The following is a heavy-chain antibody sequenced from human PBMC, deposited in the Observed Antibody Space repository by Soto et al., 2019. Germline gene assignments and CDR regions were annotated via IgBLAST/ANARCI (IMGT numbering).Heavy chain of an antibody. V-gene: IGHV4-31*03. CDR3: ARDPGRPNNWFDP. J-gene: IGHJ5*02. Sequence: SETLSLTCTVSGGSISSGGYYWSWIRQHPGKGLEWIGYIYYSGSTYYNPSLKSRVTISVDTSKNQFSLKLSSVTAADTAVYYCARDPGRPNNWFDPWGQGTLVTVSS. CDR1: GGSISSGGYY. CDR2: IYYSGST.